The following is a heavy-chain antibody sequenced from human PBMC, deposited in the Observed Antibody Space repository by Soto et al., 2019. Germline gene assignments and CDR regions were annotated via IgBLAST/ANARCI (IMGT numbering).Heavy chain of an antibody. CDR1: GGSFSGYY. Sequence: QVQLQQWGAGLLKPSETLSLTCAVYGGSFSGYYWSWIRQPPGKGLEWIGEINHSGSTNYNPSLKSRCTISVATSKNQSSLKLSSVTAADTAVYYCARGVIVVVVAATRVWFDPWGQGTLVTVSS. D-gene: IGHD2-15*01. J-gene: IGHJ5*02. CDR3: ARGVIVVVVAATRVWFDP. CDR2: INHSGST. V-gene: IGHV4-34*01.